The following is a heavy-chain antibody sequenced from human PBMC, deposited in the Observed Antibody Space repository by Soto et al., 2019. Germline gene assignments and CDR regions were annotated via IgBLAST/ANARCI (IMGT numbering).Heavy chain of an antibody. CDR2: IGASGDIT. CDR1: GFSFTNFA. J-gene: IGHJ4*02. CDR3: AKDDFTDRGDDYFDY. D-gene: IGHD2-21*02. Sequence: SLRLSCAASGFSFTNFAMSWVLQAPGKGLEWVAGIGASGDITWYADSVKGRLSISRDNSKNTLYLQLNSLRFEDTAVYYCAKDDFTDRGDDYFDYWGPGTLVTVSS. V-gene: IGHV3-23*01.